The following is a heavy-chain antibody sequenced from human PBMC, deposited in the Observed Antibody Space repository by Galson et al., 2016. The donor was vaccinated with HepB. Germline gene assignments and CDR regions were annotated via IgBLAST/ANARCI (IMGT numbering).Heavy chain of an antibody. V-gene: IGHV4-59*01. CDR2: IYYSGST. CDR3: ARGASCPECYYYGMDV. J-gene: IGHJ6*02. D-gene: IGHD2-2*01. Sequence: ETLSLTCTVSGGSISSYYWSWIRQPPGKGLEWIGYIYYSGSTNYNPSPKSRVTISVDTSKNQFSLKLSSVTAADTAVYYCARGASCPECYYYGMDVWGQGTTVTVSS. CDR1: GGSISSYY.